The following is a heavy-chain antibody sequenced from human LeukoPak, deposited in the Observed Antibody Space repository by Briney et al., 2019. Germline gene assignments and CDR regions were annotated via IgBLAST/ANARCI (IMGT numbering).Heavy chain of an antibody. CDR1: GFTFSSYS. Sequence: GGSLRLSCAASGFTFSSYSMNWVRQTPGKGLEWVSSIGPSSYYIYYGDSVKGRSAISRDNAKNSLYLQINSLRAEDTAVYYCARVSGRLERQSDLDFWGQGTLVIVSS. CDR3: ARVSGRLERQSDLDF. V-gene: IGHV3-21*01. CDR2: IGPSSYYI. D-gene: IGHD1-1*01. J-gene: IGHJ4*02.